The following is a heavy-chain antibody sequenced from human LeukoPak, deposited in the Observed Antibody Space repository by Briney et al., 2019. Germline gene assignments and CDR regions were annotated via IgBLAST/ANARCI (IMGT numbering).Heavy chain of an antibody. J-gene: IGHJ3*02. CDR3: ASGPADYYDSSGYYRNPRGAFDI. CDR2: INPSGGST. D-gene: IGHD3-22*01. V-gene: IGHV1-46*01. Sequence: ASVKVSCKASGYTFTSYYMHWVRQAPGQGLEWMGIINPSGGSTSYAQKFQGRVTMTRDTSTSTVYMELSSLRSEDTAVYYCASGPADYYDSSGYYRNPRGAFDIWGQGTMVTVSS. CDR1: GYTFTSYY.